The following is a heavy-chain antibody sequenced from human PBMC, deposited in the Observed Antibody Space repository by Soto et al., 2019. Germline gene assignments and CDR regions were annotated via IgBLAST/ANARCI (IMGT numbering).Heavy chain of an antibody. Sequence: ASVKVSCKASGGTFSSYAISWVRQAPGQGLEWMGGIIPIFGTANYAQKFQGRVTITADESTSTAYMELSSLRSEDTAVYYCAREEVPGANWVFDYWGQGTLVTVSS. V-gene: IGHV1-69*13. D-gene: IGHD7-27*01. CDR1: GGTFSSYA. J-gene: IGHJ4*02. CDR2: IIPIFGTA. CDR3: AREEVPGANWVFDY.